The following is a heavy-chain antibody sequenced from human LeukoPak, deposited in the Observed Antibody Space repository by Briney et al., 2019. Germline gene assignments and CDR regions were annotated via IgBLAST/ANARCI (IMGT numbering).Heavy chain of an antibody. V-gene: IGHV5-51*01. CDR2: IRPGDSTT. CDR1: GFTVSSNY. Sequence: GGSLRLPCAASGFTVSSNYVSWVRQMPGKGLEWMGIIRPGDSTTRYSPSFQGQVTISADKSLSTAYLQWSSLKASDTAIYYCARHPAFTGVPARPFDYWGPGILVTVSS. J-gene: IGHJ4*02. CDR3: ARHPAFTGVPARPFDY. D-gene: IGHD1-14*01.